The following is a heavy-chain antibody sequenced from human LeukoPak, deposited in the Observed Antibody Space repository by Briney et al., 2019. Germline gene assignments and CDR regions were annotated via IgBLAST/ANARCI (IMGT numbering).Heavy chain of an antibody. CDR1: GGTFSSYA. J-gene: IGHJ4*02. D-gene: IGHD2-15*01. Sequence: SVKVSCKATGGTFSSYAISWVRQAPGQGLEWMGGIIPIFGTANYAQKFQGRVTITADESTSTAYMELSSLRSEDTAVYYCARGATCSGGSCYPILWGQGTLVTVSS. CDR2: IIPIFGTA. V-gene: IGHV1-69*13. CDR3: ARGATCSGGSCYPIL.